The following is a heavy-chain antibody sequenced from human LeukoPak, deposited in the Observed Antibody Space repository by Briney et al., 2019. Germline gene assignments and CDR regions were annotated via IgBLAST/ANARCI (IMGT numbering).Heavy chain of an antibody. J-gene: IGHJ6*02. D-gene: IGHD3-3*01. CDR1: GGSISSGGYS. V-gene: IGHV4-30-2*01. CDR3: ARSPIRSGYPYPPYYYYYGMDV. CDR2: IYHSGST. Sequence: SETLSLTCAVSGGSISSGGYSWSWIRQPPGKGLEWIGYIYHSGSTYYNPSLKSRVTISVDRSKNQFSLKLSSVTAADTAVYYCARSPIRSGYPYPPYYYYYGMDVWGQGTTVTVSS.